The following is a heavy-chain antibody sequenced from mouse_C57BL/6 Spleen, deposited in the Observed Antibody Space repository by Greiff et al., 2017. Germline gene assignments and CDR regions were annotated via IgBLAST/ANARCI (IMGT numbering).Heavy chain of an antibody. V-gene: IGHV1-42*01. D-gene: IGHD1-1*01. J-gene: IGHJ3*01. CDR3: ARNYEGFAY. CDR1: GYSFTGYY. CDR2: INPSTGGT. Sequence: EVQLQQSGPELVKPGASVKISCKASGYSFTGYYMNWVKQSPEKSLEWIGEINPSTGGTTYNQKFKAKATLTVDKSSSTAYMQLKSLTSEDSAVYYCARNYEGFAYWGQGTLVTVSA.